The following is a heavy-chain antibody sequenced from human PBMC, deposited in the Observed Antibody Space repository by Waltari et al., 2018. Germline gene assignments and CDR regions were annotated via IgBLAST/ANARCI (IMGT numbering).Heavy chain of an antibody. D-gene: IGHD2-21*01. J-gene: IGHJ3*02. V-gene: IGHV3-21*01. CDR1: GFTFRSYS. CDR2: ISSSSSYI. CDR3: ARAMGGDGAFDI. Sequence: EVQLVESGGGLVKPGGSLRLSCAASGFTFRSYSMNWVRQAPGKGLEWVSSISSSSSYIYYADSVKGRFTISRDNAKNSLYLQMNSLRAEDTAVYYCARAMGGDGAFDIWGQGTMVTVSS.